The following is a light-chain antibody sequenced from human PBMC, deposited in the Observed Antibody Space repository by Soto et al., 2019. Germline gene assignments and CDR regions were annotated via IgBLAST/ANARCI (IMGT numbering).Light chain of an antibody. Sequence: EIVLTQSPGTLSLSPGERATLSCRASQSVSRQYLAWYQQKPGQAPRLLIFGASSRATDIPERFSGSVSGTEFTLPISRLEPEDFAVYYCQQYGRSHPLTFGGGTKVEIK. CDR3: QQYGRSHPLT. CDR1: QSVSRQY. J-gene: IGKJ4*01. CDR2: GAS. V-gene: IGKV3-20*01.